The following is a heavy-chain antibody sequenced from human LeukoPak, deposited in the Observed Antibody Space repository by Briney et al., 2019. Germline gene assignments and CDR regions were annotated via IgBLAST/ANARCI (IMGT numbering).Heavy chain of an antibody. CDR1: GFTFSSYA. CDR2: ISGSGGST. CDR3: AKGGDSSGWRLYYYYYMDV. J-gene: IGHJ6*03. Sequence: GGSLRLSCAASGFTFSSYAMSWVRQAPGKGLEWVSAISGSGGSTYYADPVKGRFTISRDNSKNTLYLQMNSLRAEDTAVYYCAKGGDSSGWRLYYYYYMDVWGKGTTVTVSS. D-gene: IGHD6-19*01. V-gene: IGHV3-23*01.